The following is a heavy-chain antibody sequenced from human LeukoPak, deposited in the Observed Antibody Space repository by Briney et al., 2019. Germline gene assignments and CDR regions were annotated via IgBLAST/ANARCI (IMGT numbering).Heavy chain of an antibody. D-gene: IGHD2-2*02. CDR3: ARVRCSSTSCYTGAFDY. CDR1: GGSFGGYY. CDR2: INHSGST. Sequence: SETLSLTCAVYGGSFGGYYWSWIRQPPGKGLEWIGEINHSGSTNYNPSLKSRVTISVDTSKNQFSLKLSSVTAADTAVYYCARVRCSSTSCYTGAFDYWGQGTLVTVSS. V-gene: IGHV4-34*01. J-gene: IGHJ4*02.